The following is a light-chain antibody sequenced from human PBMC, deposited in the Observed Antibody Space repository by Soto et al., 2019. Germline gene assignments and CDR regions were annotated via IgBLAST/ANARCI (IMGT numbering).Light chain of an antibody. Sequence: DIQMTQSPSSLSATVGDSVTMSCRASQTVSTYVNWYQQKPGQAPTLLIFTASTLQSGVPSRFSGSGSGTDFTLTISNVQPEDFATYYCQQSFSTPWTFGQGTKVDIK. CDR1: QTVSTY. CDR2: TAS. CDR3: QQSFSTPWT. V-gene: IGKV1-39*01. J-gene: IGKJ1*01.